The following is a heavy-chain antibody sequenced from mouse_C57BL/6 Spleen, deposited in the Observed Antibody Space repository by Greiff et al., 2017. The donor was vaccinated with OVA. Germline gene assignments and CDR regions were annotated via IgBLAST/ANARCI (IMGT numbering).Heavy chain of an antibody. J-gene: IGHJ4*01. Sequence: QVQLQQPGAELVKPGASVKLSCTASGYTFTSYWMHWVKQRPGRGLEWIGRIDPNSGGTTYNEKFKSKATLTVDKPTSTAYMQLSSLTSEDSAVYDSARWDWDEAMDYWGQGTSVTVSS. CDR2: IDPNSGGT. CDR1: GYTFTSYW. CDR3: ARWDWDEAMDY. V-gene: IGHV1-72*01. D-gene: IGHD4-1*01.